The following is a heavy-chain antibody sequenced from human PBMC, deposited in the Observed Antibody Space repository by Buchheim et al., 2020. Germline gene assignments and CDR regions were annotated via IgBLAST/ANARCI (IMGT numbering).Heavy chain of an antibody. J-gene: IGHJ4*02. Sequence: QVQLQQWGAGLLKPSETLSLTCAVYGGSFSGYYWSWIRQPPGKGLEWIGEINHSGSTNYNPSLKSRVTISVDTSKNKFSLKLSSVTAADTAVYYCARGFNSSGYSLFDYWGQGTL. CDR1: GGSFSGYY. CDR3: ARGFNSSGYSLFDY. D-gene: IGHD3-22*01. V-gene: IGHV4-34*01. CDR2: INHSGST.